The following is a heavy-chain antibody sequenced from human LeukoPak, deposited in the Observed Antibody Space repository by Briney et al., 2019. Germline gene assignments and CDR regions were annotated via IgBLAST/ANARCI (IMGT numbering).Heavy chain of an antibody. J-gene: IGHJ5*02. CDR2: ISSSSSYI. CDR3: ARSVVMVGGTRWFDP. V-gene: IGHV3-21*01. D-gene: IGHD2-15*01. Sequence: PGGSLRLSCAASGFTFSSYSMNWVRQAPGKGLEWVSSISSSSSYIYSADSVKGRFTISRDNAKNSLYLQMNSLRAEDTAVYYCARSVVMVGGTRWFDPWGQGTLVTVSS. CDR1: GFTFSSYS.